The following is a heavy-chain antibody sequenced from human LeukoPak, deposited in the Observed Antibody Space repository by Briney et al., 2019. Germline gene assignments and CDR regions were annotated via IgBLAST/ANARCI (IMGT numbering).Heavy chain of an antibody. Sequence: SEALSLTCTVSGGSISSYYWSWIRQPPGKGLEWIGYIYYSGSTNYNPSLKSRVTVSVDTSNNQFSLKLNSVTAADTAVYYCARDLAIMPYNWFDPWGQGTLVTVSS. CDR3: ARDLAIMPYNWFDP. J-gene: IGHJ5*02. CDR1: GGSISSYY. V-gene: IGHV4-59*12. D-gene: IGHD2-2*01. CDR2: IYYSGST.